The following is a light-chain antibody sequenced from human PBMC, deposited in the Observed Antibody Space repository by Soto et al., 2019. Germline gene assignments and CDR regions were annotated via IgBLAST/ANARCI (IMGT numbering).Light chain of an antibody. J-gene: IGLJ2*01. Sequence: QSVLTQPPSVSGAPGQRVTISCTGSSSNIGAGYDVHWYQQLPGTAPKLLIYGNSKRPSGVPDRFSGSKSGTSASLAITGLQAEDEAEYYCQSYDSSLSVHVVFGGGTKVTVL. CDR3: QSYDSSLSVHVV. CDR1: SSNIGAGYD. V-gene: IGLV1-40*01. CDR2: GNS.